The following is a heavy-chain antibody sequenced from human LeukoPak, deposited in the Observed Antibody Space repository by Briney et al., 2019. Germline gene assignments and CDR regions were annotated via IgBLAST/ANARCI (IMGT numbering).Heavy chain of an antibody. V-gene: IGHV4-34*01. CDR3: ARERDGR. CDR2: MNHSGST. J-gene: IGHJ4*02. CDR1: GGSFSGYY. Sequence: PSXTLSLTCAVYGGSFSGYYWSWIRQPPGKGVEWIGEMNHSGSTNYNPSLKSRVTISVDTSKYQFSLKLSPVTAADTAVYYCARERDGRWGQGTLVTVSS. D-gene: IGHD5-24*01.